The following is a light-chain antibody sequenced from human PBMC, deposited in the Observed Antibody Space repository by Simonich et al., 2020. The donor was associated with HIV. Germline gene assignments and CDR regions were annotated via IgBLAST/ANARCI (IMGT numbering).Light chain of an antibody. CDR2: WAS. Sequence: DIVMTQSPDSLAVSLGERATINCKSSQSVLYSSNNKNYLAWYQQKPGQPPNLLIYWASTRESGVPDRISASGSGTDFTLTISSLQAEDVAVYYCQQYYTTPPTFGQGTKVEIK. CDR3: QQYYTTPPT. CDR1: QSVLYSSNNKNY. J-gene: IGKJ1*01. V-gene: IGKV4-1*01.